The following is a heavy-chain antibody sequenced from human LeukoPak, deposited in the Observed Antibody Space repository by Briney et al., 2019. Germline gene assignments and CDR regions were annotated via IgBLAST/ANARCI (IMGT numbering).Heavy chain of an antibody. CDR1: GGYISSYF. V-gene: IGHV4-59*01. Sequence: PSETLSLTCSVSGGYISSYFWRWIRQPPGKGLAWVGCVYYSGSTNYKPSLTSRATISADTPINQSSLKQSSVTAADTAVYYCARFLKFERRRYAYVFDIWGQGTMVTVSS. CDR2: VYYSGST. J-gene: IGHJ3*02. D-gene: IGHD3-10*01. CDR3: ARFLKFERRRYAYVFDI.